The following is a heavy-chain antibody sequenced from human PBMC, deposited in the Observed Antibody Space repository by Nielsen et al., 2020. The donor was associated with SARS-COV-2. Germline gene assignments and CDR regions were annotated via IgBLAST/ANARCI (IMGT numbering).Heavy chain of an antibody. Sequence: GESLKISCAASGFTFSSYDMHWVRQATGKGLECVSAIGTAGDTYYPGSVKGRFTISRENAKNSLYLQMNSLRAGDTAVYYCARTPTVTTSYWYFDLWGRGTLVTVSS. CDR3: ARTPTVTTSYWYFDL. J-gene: IGHJ2*01. CDR1: GFTFSSYD. V-gene: IGHV3-13*01. CDR2: IGTAGDT. D-gene: IGHD4-17*01.